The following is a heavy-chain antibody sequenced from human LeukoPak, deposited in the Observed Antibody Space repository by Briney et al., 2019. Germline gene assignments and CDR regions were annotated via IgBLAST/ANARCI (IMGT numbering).Heavy chain of an antibody. CDR1: GFTFSSYE. CDR2: ISSSGSSI. D-gene: IGHD6-19*01. V-gene: IGHV3-48*03. CDR3: ARRDLQSPDFDI. J-gene: IGHJ3*02. Sequence: PGGSLRLSCAASGFTFSSYEMNWVRQAPGKGLECVSYISSSGSSIYYAHSVKGRFTISRDNANNSLYLQMNSLRAEDTAVYYCARRDLQSPDFDIWGQGTMLTVSS.